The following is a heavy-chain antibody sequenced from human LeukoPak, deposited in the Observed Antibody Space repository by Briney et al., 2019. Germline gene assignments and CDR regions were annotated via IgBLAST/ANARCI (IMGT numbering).Heavy chain of an antibody. V-gene: IGHV3-53*01. CDR1: GFTVSSNY. CDR3: ASGKETSMAQGY. J-gene: IGHJ4*02. CDR2: IYSGGSI. D-gene: IGHD5-18*01. Sequence: GGSLRLSCAVSGFTVSSNYMTWVRQAPGKGLEWVSVIYSGGSIYYADSVKGRFTISRDISKNTVDLQLNSLRAEATAVYYCASGKETSMAQGYWGQGTLVTVSS.